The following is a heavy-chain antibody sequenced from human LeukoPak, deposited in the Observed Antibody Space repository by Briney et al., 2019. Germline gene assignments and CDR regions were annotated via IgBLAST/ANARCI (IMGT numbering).Heavy chain of an antibody. Sequence: SETLSLTCTVSGGSISSSNYYWGWIRQPPGKGLEWIGSIYYSGITYYNPSLKSRVTISVETSNNQFSLKLSSVTAADTATYYCARLLIYCSSTSCHFDYWGQGALVTVSS. CDR2: IYYSGIT. J-gene: IGHJ4*02. D-gene: IGHD2-2*01. CDR3: ARLLIYCSSTSCHFDY. CDR1: GGSISSSNYY. V-gene: IGHV4-39*01.